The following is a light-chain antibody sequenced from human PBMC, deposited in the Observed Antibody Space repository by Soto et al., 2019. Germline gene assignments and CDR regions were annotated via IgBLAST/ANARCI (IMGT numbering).Light chain of an antibody. Sequence: DIQLTQSPSFLSASVGDRVTITCRASQGISTYLAWYLQRPGKAPKLLIYGASTLQSGVPSRFSGRGSGTEFTLTLSSLQPEDFGAYYCQQLNSDWYAFGQGTKLEIK. CDR3: QQLNSDWYA. J-gene: IGKJ2*01. CDR1: QGISTY. CDR2: GAS. V-gene: IGKV1-9*01.